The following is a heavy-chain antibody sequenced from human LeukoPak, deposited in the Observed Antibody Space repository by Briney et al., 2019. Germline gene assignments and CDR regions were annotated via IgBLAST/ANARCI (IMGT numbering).Heavy chain of an antibody. CDR3: ARYESGLGATTNDY. J-gene: IGHJ4*02. Sequence: TSETLSLTCAVYGGSFSGYYWSWIRQPPGKGLEWIGEINHSGSTNYNPSLKSRVTISVDTSKNQFSLKLSSVTAADTAVYYCARYESGLGATTNDYWGQGTLVTVSS. CDR1: GGSFSGYY. V-gene: IGHV4-34*01. CDR2: INHSGST. D-gene: IGHD1-26*01.